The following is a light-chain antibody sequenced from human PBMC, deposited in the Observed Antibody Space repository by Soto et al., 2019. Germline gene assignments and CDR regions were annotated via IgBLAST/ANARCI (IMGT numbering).Light chain of an antibody. Sequence: DIVMTQSPDSLAVSLGERATINCKSSQSVLYSSNNKNYLAWYQQKPGQPPKLLIYWASTRESGVPDRFIGSGSGTDFTLTISSLQAEDVAVYYCQQYYSTPCTFGQGTKVEIK. CDR3: QQYYSTPCT. J-gene: IGKJ1*01. V-gene: IGKV4-1*01. CDR1: QSVLYSSNNKNY. CDR2: WAS.